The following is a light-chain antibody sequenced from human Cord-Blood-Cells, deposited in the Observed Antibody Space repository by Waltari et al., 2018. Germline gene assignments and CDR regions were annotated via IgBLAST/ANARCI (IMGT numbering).Light chain of an antibody. J-gene: IGLJ2*01. Sequence: SSELTQDPAVSVALGQTVRITCQGDSLRSYYASWYQQNPGQAPVLVLYGKNNRPSGIPDRFSGSSSGNTASLTITGAQAEDEADYYCNSRDSSGNHVVFGGGTKLTVL. V-gene: IGLV3-19*01. CDR3: NSRDSSGNHVV. CDR1: SLRSYY. CDR2: GKN.